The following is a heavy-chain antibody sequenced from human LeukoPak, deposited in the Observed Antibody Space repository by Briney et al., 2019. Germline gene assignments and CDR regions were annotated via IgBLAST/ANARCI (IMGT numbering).Heavy chain of an antibody. CDR1: GGSFSGYY. D-gene: IGHD6-13*01. Sequence: PSETLSLACAVYGGSFSGYYWSWIRQPPGKGLEWIGYIYYSGSTNYNPSLKSRVTISVDTSKNQFSLRLSSVTAADTAVYYCARVTGYVMEDYFDYWGQGTLVTVSS. V-gene: IGHV4-59*01. CDR2: IYYSGST. J-gene: IGHJ4*02. CDR3: ARVTGYVMEDYFDY.